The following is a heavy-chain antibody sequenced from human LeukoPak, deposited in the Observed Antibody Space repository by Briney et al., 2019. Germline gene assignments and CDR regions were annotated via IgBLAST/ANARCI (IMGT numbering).Heavy chain of an antibody. CDR2: IYYSGST. Sequence: SQTLSLTCTVSGGSISSGDFCWSWIRQPPGKGLEWIGYIYYSGSTYYNPSLKSRVTISVDTSENQFSLKLSSVTAADTAVYYCARDLLYSSPGFDYWGQGTLVTVSS. D-gene: IGHD6-13*01. CDR3: ARDLLYSSPGFDY. V-gene: IGHV4-30-4*08. J-gene: IGHJ4*02. CDR1: GGSISSGDFC.